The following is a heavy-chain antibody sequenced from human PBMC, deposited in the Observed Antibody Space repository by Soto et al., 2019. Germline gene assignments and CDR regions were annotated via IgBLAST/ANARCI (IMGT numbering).Heavy chain of an antibody. V-gene: IGHV1-18*01. CDR2: ISAYNGNT. CDR3: ARDRGVAPPVAGNTHYYYSMDV. Sequence: QDQLVQSGVEVKKPGASVKVSCKASGYSFTNCGITWVRQAPGQGFGWMGWISAYNGNTNYAQKFQGGVTMTTGASKSKAYLELRSLRSDDTAVYYCARDRGVAPPVAGNTHYYYSMDVWGKGTTVTVSS. J-gene: IGHJ6*03. D-gene: IGHD6-19*01. CDR1: GYSFTNCG.